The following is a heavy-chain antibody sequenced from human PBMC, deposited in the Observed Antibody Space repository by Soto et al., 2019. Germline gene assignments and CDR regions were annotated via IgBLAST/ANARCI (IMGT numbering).Heavy chain of an antibody. Sequence: SVKVSCKASGGTFSSYAISWVRQAPGQGLEWMGGIIPIFGTANYAQKFQGRVTITADESTSTAYMELSSLRSEDTAVYYCARHLLEWLSSHYYYYYGMDVWGQGTTVTVSS. CDR1: GGTFSSYA. D-gene: IGHD3-3*01. CDR2: IIPIFGTA. CDR3: ARHLLEWLSSHYYYYYGMDV. V-gene: IGHV1-69*13. J-gene: IGHJ6*02.